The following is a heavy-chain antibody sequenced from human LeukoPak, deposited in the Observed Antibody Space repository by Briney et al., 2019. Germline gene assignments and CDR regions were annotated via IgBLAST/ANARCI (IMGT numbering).Heavy chain of an antibody. J-gene: IGHJ3*02. D-gene: IGHD2-15*01. Sequence: SETLSLTCTVSGGSINNYYWSWIRQPAGKGLEWIGRIYTRGSTNYNPSLKSRVTMSVDTSKNQFSLKLNSVTAADTAVYYCARGRYCSADICSGGDAFDIWGQGTMVSVSS. CDR3: ARGRYCSADICSGGDAFDI. CDR1: GGSINNYY. CDR2: IYTRGST. V-gene: IGHV4-4*07.